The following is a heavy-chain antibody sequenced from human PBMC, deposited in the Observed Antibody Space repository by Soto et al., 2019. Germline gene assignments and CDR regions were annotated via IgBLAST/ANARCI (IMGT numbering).Heavy chain of an antibody. Sequence: LSLTCTVSGGSISSNYWTWIRQPPGKGLEWIGYVYNSGSTNYSPSLKSRVTISEDTSKSQFSLKVNSMTAADTAVYYCARYRREAAAGYTLDYWGQGILVTVSS. V-gene: IGHV4-59*01. J-gene: IGHJ4*02. D-gene: IGHD6-13*01. CDR1: GGSISSNY. CDR2: VYNSGST. CDR3: ARYRREAAAGYTLDY.